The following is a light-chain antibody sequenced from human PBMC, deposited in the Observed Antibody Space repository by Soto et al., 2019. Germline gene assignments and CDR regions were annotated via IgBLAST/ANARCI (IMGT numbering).Light chain of an antibody. V-gene: IGKV3-15*01. CDR3: QQYNKWPRT. CDR1: QSISSN. CDR2: GAS. J-gene: IGKJ1*01. Sequence: EIVMTQSPATLSLSPGERATLSCRASQSISSNLAWYQQKPGQAPRLLIYGASTRATGIPARFSGSGSGTDFTLTISSLQSEDFAVYYCQQYNKWPRTFGQGTKVEIK.